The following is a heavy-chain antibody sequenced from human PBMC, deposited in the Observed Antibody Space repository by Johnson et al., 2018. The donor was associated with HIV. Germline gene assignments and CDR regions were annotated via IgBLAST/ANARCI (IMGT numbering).Heavy chain of an antibody. CDR2: ISYDGSNK. CDR1: GFTFSSYA. Sequence: QVQLVESGGGVARPGGSLRLSCAASGFTFSSYAMHWVRQAPGKGLEWVAVISYDGSNKYYADSVKGRFTLSRDNAKNSLYLQMNSLRAEDTALYYCARAKTFCGGDCYSNAFDNWGQGSMVTVSS. J-gene: IGHJ3*02. CDR3: ARAKTFCGGDCYSNAFDN. V-gene: IGHV3-30-3*01. D-gene: IGHD2-21*02.